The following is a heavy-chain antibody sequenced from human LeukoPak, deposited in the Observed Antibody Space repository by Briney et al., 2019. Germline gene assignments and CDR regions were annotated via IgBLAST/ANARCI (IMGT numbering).Heavy chain of an antibody. J-gene: IGHJ5*02. D-gene: IGHD2-21*01. V-gene: IGHV3-48*02. CDR3: ARGRGSS. Sequence: PGGSLRLSCAASGFTFTSYVMNWVRQPPGKGLEWISYIGTRGTTMYYADSVKGRFTISRDNAKNSLYLQMNSLRDEDTAIYYCARGRGSSWGQGTLVNVSS. CDR1: GFTFTSYV. CDR2: IGTRGTTM.